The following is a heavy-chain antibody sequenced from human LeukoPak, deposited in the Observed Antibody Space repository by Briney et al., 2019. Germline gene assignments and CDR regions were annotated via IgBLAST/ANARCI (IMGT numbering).Heavy chain of an antibody. D-gene: IGHD2-2*01. J-gene: IGHJ4*02. CDR3: ARVYCSSTSCYGGSDY. CDR1: GFTFSDYY. Sequence: GGSLRLSCAASGFTFSDYYMSWIRQAPGKGLEWVSYISSSGSTIYYADSVKGRFTISRDNAKNSLYLQMYSLRAEDTAVYYCARVYCSSTSCYGGSDYWGQGTLVTVSS. V-gene: IGHV3-11*04. CDR2: ISSSGSTI.